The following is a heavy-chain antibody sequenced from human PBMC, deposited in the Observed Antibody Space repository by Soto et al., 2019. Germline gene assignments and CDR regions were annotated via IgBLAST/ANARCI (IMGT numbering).Heavy chain of an antibody. V-gene: IGHV3-48*02. D-gene: IGHD3-3*01. CDR2: ISSSSSTI. J-gene: IGHJ3*02. CDR3: ARDHDHWSGYNHSAFDI. Sequence: PGGALRLSCAASGFTFSSYSMNWVRQAPGKGLEWVSYISSSSSTIYYADSVKGRFTISRDNAKNSLYLQMNSLRDEDTAVYYCARDHDHWSGYNHSAFDIWRQGTMDPVS. CDR1: GFTFSSYS.